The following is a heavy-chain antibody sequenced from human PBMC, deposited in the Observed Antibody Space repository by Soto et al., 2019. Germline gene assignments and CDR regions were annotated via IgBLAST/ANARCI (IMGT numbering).Heavy chain of an antibody. D-gene: IGHD3-10*01. CDR3: ASDYGEAFDY. CDR2: ISSSSSYI. J-gene: IGHJ4*02. Sequence: EVQLVESGGGLVQPGRSLRLSCAASGFTFSSYSMNWVRQAPGKGLEWVSSISSSSSYIYYADSVKGRFTISRDNAKNSLYLQMNSLRAEDTAVYYCASDYGEAFDYWGQGTLVTVSS. CDR1: GFTFSSYS. V-gene: IGHV3-21*01.